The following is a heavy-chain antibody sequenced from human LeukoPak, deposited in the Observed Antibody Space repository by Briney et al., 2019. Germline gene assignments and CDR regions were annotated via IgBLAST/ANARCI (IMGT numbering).Heavy chain of an antibody. CDR2: TNSDGSST. J-gene: IGHJ4*02. CDR1: GFTFSNYW. D-gene: IGHD6-13*01. V-gene: IGHV3-74*01. CDR3: ARGKQDFDN. Sequence: SGGSLRLSCAASGFTFSNYWMHWVRQAPGKGLVWVSRTNSDGSSTTYADSVKGRFTISRDNAKNTLYPQMNSLRAEDTAVYYCARGKQDFDNWGQGTPVTVSS.